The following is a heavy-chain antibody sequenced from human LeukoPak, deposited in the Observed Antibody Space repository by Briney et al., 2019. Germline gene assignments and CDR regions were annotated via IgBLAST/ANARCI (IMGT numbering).Heavy chain of an antibody. D-gene: IGHD3-10*01. V-gene: IGHV1-46*01. Sequence: ASVKVSCKASGYTFTSYYMHWVRQAPGQGLEWMGIINPSGGSTSYAQKFQGRVTMTRDMSTSTVYMELSGLRSEDTAVYYCARGGGYYYGSGSYFENWFDPWGQGTLVTVSS. CDR3: ARGGGYYYGSGSYFENWFDP. CDR1: GYTFTSYY. J-gene: IGHJ5*02. CDR2: INPSGGST.